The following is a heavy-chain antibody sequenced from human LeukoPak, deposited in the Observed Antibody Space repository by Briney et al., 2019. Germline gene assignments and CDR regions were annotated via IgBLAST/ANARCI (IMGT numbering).Heavy chain of an antibody. CDR1: GYTFTSYD. CDR3: ARGRQPRVRYYYYYMDV. V-gene: IGHV1-8*01. D-gene: IGHD4/OR15-4a*01. Sequence: ASVKVSCKASGYTFTSYDINWVRQATGRGLEWMGWMNPNSGNTGYAQKFQGRVTMTRNTSISTAYMELSSLRSEDTAVYYCARGRQPRVRYYYYYMDVWGKGTTVTVS. CDR2: MNPNSGNT. J-gene: IGHJ6*03.